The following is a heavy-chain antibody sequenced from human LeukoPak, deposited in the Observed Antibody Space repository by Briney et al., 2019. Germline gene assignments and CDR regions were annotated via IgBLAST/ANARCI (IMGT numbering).Heavy chain of an antibody. CDR1: GGSFSGYY. Sequence: SETLSLTCAVYGGSFSGYYWSWIRQPPGKGLEWIGEINHSGSTNYNPSLKSRVTISVDTSKNQFSLKLSSVTAADTAVYYCARGAAGGYYDSSGYYLGDYFDYWGQGTLVTVSS. J-gene: IGHJ4*02. CDR2: INHSGST. CDR3: ARGAAGGYYDSSGYYLGDYFDY. V-gene: IGHV4-34*01. D-gene: IGHD3-22*01.